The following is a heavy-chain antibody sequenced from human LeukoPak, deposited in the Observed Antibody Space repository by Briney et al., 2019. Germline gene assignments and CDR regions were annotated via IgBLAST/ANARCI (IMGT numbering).Heavy chain of an antibody. J-gene: IGHJ4*02. CDR3: ASITGYCSGGSCYGNGNY. V-gene: IGHV4-59*01. CDR1: GGSISSYY. Sequence: SETLSLTCTVSGGSISSYYWSWIRQPPGKGLVWIGYIYYSGITNYNPSLKSRVTISVDTSKDQFSLKLSSVTAADTAVYYCASITGYCSGGSCYGNGNYWGQGTLVTVSS. CDR2: IYYSGIT. D-gene: IGHD2-15*01.